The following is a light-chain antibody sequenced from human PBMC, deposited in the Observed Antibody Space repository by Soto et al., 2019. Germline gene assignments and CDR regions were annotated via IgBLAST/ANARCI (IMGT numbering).Light chain of an antibody. Sequence: DIQMTQSPSTLSASVGDRVTITCRASQSISRWLAWYHQKPGKAPKLLISDVSTLQSGVPSRFSGSGSGTEFTLTIRSLQPDDFSTYYCQQYNFYPYTFGQGTKLEI. V-gene: IGKV1-5*01. CDR3: QQYNFYPYT. CDR2: DVS. J-gene: IGKJ2*01. CDR1: QSISRW.